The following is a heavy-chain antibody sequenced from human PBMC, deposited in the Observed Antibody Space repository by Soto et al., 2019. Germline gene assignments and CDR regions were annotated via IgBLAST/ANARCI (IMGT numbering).Heavy chain of an antibody. Sequence: PSETLSLTCTVSGGSISSYYWSWIRQPPGKGLEWIGYIYYSGSTNYNPSLKSRVTISVDTSKNQFSLKLSSVTAADTAVYYCARGRAAAGTVFYYYYYMDVWGKGTTVTVSS. J-gene: IGHJ6*03. CDR1: GGSISSYY. V-gene: IGHV4-59*01. CDR3: ARGRAAAGTVFYYYYYMDV. D-gene: IGHD6-13*01. CDR2: IYYSGST.